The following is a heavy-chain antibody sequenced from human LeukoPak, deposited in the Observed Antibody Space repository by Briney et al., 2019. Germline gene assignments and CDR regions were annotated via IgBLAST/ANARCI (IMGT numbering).Heavy chain of an antibody. J-gene: IGHJ5*02. CDR2: INHSGST. D-gene: IGHD4-11*01. V-gene: IGHV4-34*01. CDR3: VRGDHSNYGGNWFDP. Sequence: SETLSLTCAVYGGSFSGYYWSWIRQPPGKGLEWIGEINHSGSTNYNPSLKSRVTISVDTSKNQFSLKLSSVTAADTAVYYCVRGDHSNYGGNWFDPWGQGTLVTVSS. CDR1: GGSFSGYY.